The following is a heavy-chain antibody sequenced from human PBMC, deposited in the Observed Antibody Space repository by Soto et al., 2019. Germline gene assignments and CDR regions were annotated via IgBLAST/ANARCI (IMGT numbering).Heavy chain of an antibody. CDR1: GYTFTSYG. D-gene: IGHD1-26*01. J-gene: IGHJ6*02. Sequence: QVQLVQSGAEVKKPGASVKVSCKASGYTFTSYGISWVRQAPGQGLEWMGWISAYNGNTNYAQKLQGRVTMTTDTSTSTAYIELRSLRSDDTAVYYCARGRQKWAINYYSYGMDVWGQGTTFTGSS. V-gene: IGHV1-18*01. CDR3: ARGRQKWAINYYSYGMDV. CDR2: ISAYNGNT.